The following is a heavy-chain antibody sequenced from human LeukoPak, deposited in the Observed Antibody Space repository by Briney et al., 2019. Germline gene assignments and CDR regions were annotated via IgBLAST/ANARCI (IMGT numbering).Heavy chain of an antibody. CDR3: ARGDGYNFFDS. Sequence: GGSLRLSCAASGFTVSRYYMSWVRQAPGKGLEWVSVFYIDGNTYYADSVRGRFTISRDNSKNTVYLQMNSLRAEDTALYYCARGDGYNFFDSWGRGTLVTVSS. CDR1: GFTVSRYY. V-gene: IGHV3-66*01. J-gene: IGHJ4*02. D-gene: IGHD5-24*01. CDR2: FYIDGNT.